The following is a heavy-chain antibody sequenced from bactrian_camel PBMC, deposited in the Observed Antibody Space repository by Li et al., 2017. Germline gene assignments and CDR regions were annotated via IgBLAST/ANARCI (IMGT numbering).Heavy chain of an antibody. J-gene: IGHJ4*01. Sequence: DVQLVESGGGSVQPGGSLRLSCAASGFTFSSYDMSWVRQAPGKGLEWVSTINNGGGSTYYADSVKGRFTIDRDFAKETLTLQMDSLKPEDSAMYYCAAEVSRDIRCLTVEYKHWGQGTQVTVS. CDR3: AAEVSRDIRCLTVEYKH. CDR1: GFTFSSYD. D-gene: IGHD2*01. V-gene: IGHV3S40*01. CDR2: INNGGGST.